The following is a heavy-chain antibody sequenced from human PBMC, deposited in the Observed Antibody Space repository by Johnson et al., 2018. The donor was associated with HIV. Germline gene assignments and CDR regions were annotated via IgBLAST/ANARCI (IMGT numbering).Heavy chain of an antibody. CDR3: AREGAWEVRPGAFDI. CDR1: GFSFGSYA. J-gene: IGHJ3*02. Sequence: QVQLVESGGGVVQPGRSLRLSCVASGFSFGSYAMHWARQAPGKGLEWVAVIWYDGTTKYYGDSVKGRFTISRDNSKNTLYLQMNSLGAEDTAVYYCAREGAWEVRPGAFDIWGQGTMVTVSS. V-gene: IGHV3-33*01. D-gene: IGHD1-26*01. CDR2: IWYDGTTK.